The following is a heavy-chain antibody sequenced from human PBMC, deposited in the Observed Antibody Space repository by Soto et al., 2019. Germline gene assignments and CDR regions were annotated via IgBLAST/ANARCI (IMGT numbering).Heavy chain of an antibody. J-gene: IGHJ4*02. D-gene: IGHD2-2*01. CDR3: AKTSKPYCSSTSCLSEFDY. CDR1: GFTFSSYS. V-gene: IGHV3-21*01. Sequence: GGSLRLSCAASGFTFSSYSMNWVRQAPGKGLEWVSSISSSSSYIYYADSVKGRFTISRDNAKNSLYLQMNSLRAEDTAVYYCAKTSKPYCSSTSCLSEFDYWGQGPLVTVSS. CDR2: ISSSSSYI.